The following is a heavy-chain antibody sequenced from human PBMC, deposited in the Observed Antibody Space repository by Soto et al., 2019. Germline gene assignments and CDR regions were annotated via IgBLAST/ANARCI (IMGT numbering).Heavy chain of an antibody. J-gene: IGHJ6*02. CDR2: IYHSGST. CDR1: GGSISSGGYS. CDR3: ARGRDYYGSGSSGMDV. V-gene: IGHV4-30-2*01. D-gene: IGHD3-10*01. Sequence: PSETLSLTCAFSGGSISSGGYSWSWIRQPPGKGLEWIGYIYHSGSTYYNPSLKSRVTISVDRSKNQFSLKLSSVTAADTAVYYCARGRDYYGSGSSGMDVWGQGTTVTVSS.